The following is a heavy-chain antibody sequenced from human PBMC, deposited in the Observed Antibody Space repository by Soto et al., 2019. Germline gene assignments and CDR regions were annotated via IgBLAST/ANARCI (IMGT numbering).Heavy chain of an antibody. J-gene: IGHJ6*02. CDR1: GGSISSYY. CDR3: ARDTGSYYGDVDYYYYGMDV. V-gene: IGHV4-59*01. D-gene: IGHD4-17*01. Sequence: SETLSLTCTVSGGSISSYYWSWIRQPPGKGLEWIGYIYYSGSTNYNPSLKSRVSISVDTSKNHFSLKLSSVTAADTAVYYCARDTGSYYGDVDYYYYGMDVWGQGTTVTVSS. CDR2: IYYSGST.